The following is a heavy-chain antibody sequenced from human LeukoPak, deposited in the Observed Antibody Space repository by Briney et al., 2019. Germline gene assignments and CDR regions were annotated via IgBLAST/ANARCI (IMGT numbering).Heavy chain of an antibody. J-gene: IGHJ4*02. D-gene: IGHD1-26*01. V-gene: IGHV3-23*01. CDR2: ISGSGATT. Sequence: GGSLRLSCAASGFTFSNYAMTWVRQAPGKGLDWVSAISGSGATTYNADSAKGRFTISRDNSKNTLYLQMNSLRAEDTAVYYCARDFLDSGFDYWGQGTLVTVSS. CDR3: ARDFLDSGFDY. CDR1: GFTFSNYA.